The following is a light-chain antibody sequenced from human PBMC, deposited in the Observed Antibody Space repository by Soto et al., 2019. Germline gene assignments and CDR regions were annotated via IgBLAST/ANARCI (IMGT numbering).Light chain of an antibody. CDR3: QQLDTYPYT. CDR1: QAISNR. CDR2: GAS. Sequence: IQVTQSPSSLSASVGDRVTVTCRASQAISNRLAWYRQSPGKSPHLLIHGASTLHSGAPSKFSGSGSGTDFTLTISSLQPEDYATYYWQQLDTYPYTFGQGTKLDIK. J-gene: IGKJ2*01. V-gene: IGKV1-9*01.